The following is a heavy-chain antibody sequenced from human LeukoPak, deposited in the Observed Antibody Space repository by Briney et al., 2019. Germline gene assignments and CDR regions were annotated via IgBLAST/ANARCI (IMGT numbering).Heavy chain of an antibody. CDR3: ARLPVNIASSGNYYYYYYGMDV. D-gene: IGHD6-25*01. CDR1: GGSISSYY. CDR2: IYYSGST. J-gene: IGHJ6*02. Sequence: SETLSLTCTVSGGSISSYYWSWIRQPPGKGLEWIGYIYYSGSTNYNPSLKSRVTISVDTSKNQFSLKLSSVTAADTAVYYCARLPVNIASSGNYYYYYYGMDVWGQGTTVTVSS. V-gene: IGHV4-59*08.